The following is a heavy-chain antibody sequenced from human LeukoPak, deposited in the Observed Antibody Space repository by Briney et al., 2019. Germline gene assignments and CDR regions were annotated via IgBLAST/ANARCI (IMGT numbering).Heavy chain of an antibody. CDR3: ARNFKVSTGYHYFDN. CDR2: INHSGST. J-gene: IGHJ4*02. D-gene: IGHD6-19*01. Sequence: SETLSLTCAVYGGSFSGYYWSWIRQPPGKGLEWIGEINHSGSTNYNPSLKSRVTISVDTSRNQFSLKLSSVTAADTAVYYCARNFKVSTGYHYFDNWGQGTLVTVSS. CDR1: GGSFSGYY. V-gene: IGHV4-34*01.